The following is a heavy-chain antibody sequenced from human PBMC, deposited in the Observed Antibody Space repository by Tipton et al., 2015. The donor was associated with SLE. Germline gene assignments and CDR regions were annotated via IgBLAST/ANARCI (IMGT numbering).Heavy chain of an antibody. Sequence: TLSLTCAVYGGSITSSSYYWAWIRQSPGEGVEWIGEIYYRGSTNYNPSLESRVTISVDTSKNQFSLKLRSVTAADTAVYYCARESATSGDFDYWGQGTLVTVSS. J-gene: IGHJ4*02. CDR3: ARESATSGDFDY. CDR2: IYYRGST. CDR1: GGSITSSSYY. V-gene: IGHV4-39*07. D-gene: IGHD4-17*01.